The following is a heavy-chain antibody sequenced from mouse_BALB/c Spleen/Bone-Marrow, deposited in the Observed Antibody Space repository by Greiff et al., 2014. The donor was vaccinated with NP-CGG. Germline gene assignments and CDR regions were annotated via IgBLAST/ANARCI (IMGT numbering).Heavy chain of an antibody. V-gene: IGHV1-15*01. CDR1: GYTFTDYE. CDR2: IDPETGGT. CDR3: TRDGSSRWYFDV. D-gene: IGHD1-1*01. Sequence: VQLQQSGAELVRPGASVTLSCKASGYTFTDYEMHWVKQTPVHGLEWIGAIDPETGGTAYNQKFKGKATLTADKSSSTAYMELRSLTSEDSAVYYCTRDGSSRWYFDVWGAGTTVTVSP. J-gene: IGHJ1*01.